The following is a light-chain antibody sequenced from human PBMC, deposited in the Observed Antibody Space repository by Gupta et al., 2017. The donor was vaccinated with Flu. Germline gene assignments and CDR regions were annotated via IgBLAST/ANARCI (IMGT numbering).Light chain of an antibody. CDR1: SSDVGGYNY. J-gene: IGLJ3*02. CDR3: SSYATSNRWV. V-gene: IGLV2-14*01. CDR2: EVT. Sequence: SITISCTGTSSDVGGYNYVSWHQHHPGKAPNLMIYEVTKRPAGVASRFSGSKSGNTASLTISGLQAEDEADYYCSSYATSNRWVFGGGTRLTVL.